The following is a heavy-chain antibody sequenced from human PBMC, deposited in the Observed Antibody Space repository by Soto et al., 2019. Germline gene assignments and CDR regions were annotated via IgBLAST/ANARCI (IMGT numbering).Heavy chain of an antibody. V-gene: IGHV4-31*01. J-gene: IGHJ4*02. CDR3: ATTPRY. CDR1: GGSISSGGYY. Sequence: QVQLQESGPGLVKPSQTLSLTCTVSGGSISSGGYYWSWIRQHPGKGLEWLGYIYYSGSTHYNPAPQSPATTSVCTSKNQFSLKLSSVTAAAPAVYYCATTPRYWGQGTLVTLSS. D-gene: IGHD2-15*01. CDR2: IYYSGST.